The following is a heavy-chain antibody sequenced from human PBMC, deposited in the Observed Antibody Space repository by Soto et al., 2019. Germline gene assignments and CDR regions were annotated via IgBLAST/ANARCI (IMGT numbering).Heavy chain of an antibody. CDR1: GGSISSYY. D-gene: IGHD1-26*01. Sequence: PSKTLSLTCTVSGGSISSYYWSWIRQPPGKGLEWIGYIYYSGSTNYNPSLKSRVTISVDTSKNQFSLKLSSVTAADTAVYYCAAYYGPYYFDYWGQGTLVTVSS. V-gene: IGHV4-59*01. CDR2: IYYSGST. CDR3: AAYYGPYYFDY. J-gene: IGHJ4*02.